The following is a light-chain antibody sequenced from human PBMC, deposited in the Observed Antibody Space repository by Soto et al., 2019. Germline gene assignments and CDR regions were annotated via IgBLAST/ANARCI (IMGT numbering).Light chain of an antibody. J-gene: IGKJ2*02. Sequence: DIQMTQSPSSLSASVGDRVTITCRASQSIRNYLNWYQQKPGKAPKLLIYAASSLHSGVPSRFSGSGSGTDFALTFSSLQPEDFASYYRQQSSTSPCTFGEGPKLEIK. CDR2: AAS. CDR1: QSIRNY. V-gene: IGKV1-39*01. CDR3: QQSSTSPCT.